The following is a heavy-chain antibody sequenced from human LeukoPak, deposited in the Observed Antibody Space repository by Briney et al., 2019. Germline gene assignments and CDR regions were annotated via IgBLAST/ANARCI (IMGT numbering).Heavy chain of an antibody. J-gene: IGHJ4*02. V-gene: IGHV3-30*18. CDR1: GFTFSSYC. Sequence: PGGSLRLSCAASGFTFSSYCMHWVRQAPGKGLEWVAVISYDGSNKYYADSVKGRFTISRDNSKNTPYLQMNSLRAEDTAVYYCAKDETKRYFDWLLDYWGQGTLVTVSS. D-gene: IGHD3-9*01. CDR2: ISYDGSNK. CDR3: AKDETKRYFDWLLDY.